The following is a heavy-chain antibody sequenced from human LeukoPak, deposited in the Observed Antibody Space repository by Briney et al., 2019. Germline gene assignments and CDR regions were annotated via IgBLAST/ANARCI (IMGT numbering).Heavy chain of an antibody. CDR1: GYTFTSYD. CDR3: ARIAAAGDYFNY. Sequence: GASVKVSCKASGYTFTSYDINWVRQATGQGLEWMGWMNPNSGNTGYAQKFQGRVTMTRNTSISTAYMELSSLRSDDTAVYYCARIAAAGDYFNYWGQGTLVTVSS. V-gene: IGHV1-8*01. D-gene: IGHD6-13*01. CDR2: MNPNSGNT. J-gene: IGHJ4*02.